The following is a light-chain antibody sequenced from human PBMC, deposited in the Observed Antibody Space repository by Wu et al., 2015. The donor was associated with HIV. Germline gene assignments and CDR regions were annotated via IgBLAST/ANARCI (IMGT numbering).Light chain of an antibody. V-gene: IGKV1-12*01. Sequence: IQMTQSPSSVSASVGDRVTITCRASQDISTYLAWYQQKPGKAPQLLIYGASSLHSGVPXRFSGSGSGTDFTLTISSLQPEDFATYYCQQANSLPLTFGQGTKV. J-gene: IGKJ1*01. CDR1: QDISTY. CDR2: GAS. CDR3: QQANSLPLT.